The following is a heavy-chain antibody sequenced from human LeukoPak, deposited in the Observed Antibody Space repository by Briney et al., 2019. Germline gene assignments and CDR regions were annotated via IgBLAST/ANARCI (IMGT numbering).Heavy chain of an antibody. V-gene: IGHV3-7*02. CDR1: GFTFSGSW. D-gene: IGHD3-16*01. CDR3: AKSMTTYDH. CDR2: INPDGGVT. Sequence: GGTLRLSGAASGFTFSGSWMSWVRQAPGKGLEWVASINPDGGVTSYVGSVKGRFTISRDNAKNSLDLQMNSLSLEDTAVYYCAKSMTTYDHWGQGTLVTVSS. J-gene: IGHJ4*02.